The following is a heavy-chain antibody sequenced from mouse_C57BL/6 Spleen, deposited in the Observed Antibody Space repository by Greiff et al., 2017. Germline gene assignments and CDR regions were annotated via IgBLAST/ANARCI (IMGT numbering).Heavy chain of an antibody. CDR1: GYTFTSYW. CDR2: IDPSDSYT. D-gene: IGHD3-2*02. Sequence: VKLQQPGAELVRPGTSVKLSCKASGYTFTSYWMHWVKQRPGQGLEWIGVIDPSDSYTKYNQKFKGKATLTVDTSSSTAYMQLSSLTSEDAAVYYCARTTTAQPYYFDYWGQGTTLTVSS. J-gene: IGHJ2*01. CDR3: ARTTTAQPYYFDY. V-gene: IGHV1-59*01.